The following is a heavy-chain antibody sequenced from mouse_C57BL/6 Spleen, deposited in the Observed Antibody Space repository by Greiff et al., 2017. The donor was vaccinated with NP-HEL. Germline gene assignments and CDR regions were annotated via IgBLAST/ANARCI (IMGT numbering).Heavy chain of an antibody. CDR1: GFTFSSYA. CDR3: AREVTGTSYFDY. D-gene: IGHD4-1*01. J-gene: IGHJ2*01. Sequence: EVQVVESGGGLVKPGGSLKLSCAASGFTFSSYAMSWVRQTLEKRLEWVATISDGGSYTYYPDNVKGRFTISRDNAKNNLYLQMSHLKSEDTAMYYCAREVTGTSYFDYWGQGTTLTVSS. V-gene: IGHV5-4*01. CDR2: ISDGGSYT.